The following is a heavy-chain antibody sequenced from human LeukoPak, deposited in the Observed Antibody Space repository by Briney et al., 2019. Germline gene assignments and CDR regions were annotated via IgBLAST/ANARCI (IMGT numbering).Heavy chain of an antibody. Sequence: PGGSLRLSCAASGFPVSSNYMSWVRQAPGKGLEWVSVIYSGGSTYYADSVKGRFTISRDNSKNTLYLQMNSLRAEDTAVYYCARVYTTMGLDYWGQGTLVTVSS. D-gene: IGHD5-18*01. J-gene: IGHJ4*02. CDR2: IYSGGST. V-gene: IGHV3-53*01. CDR3: ARVYTTMGLDY. CDR1: GFPVSSNY.